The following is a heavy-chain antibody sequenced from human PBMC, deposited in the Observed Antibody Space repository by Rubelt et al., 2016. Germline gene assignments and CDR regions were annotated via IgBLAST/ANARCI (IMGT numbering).Heavy chain of an antibody. CDR1: GFTFSSDW. J-gene: IGHJ4*02. D-gene: IGHD5-18*01. CDR2: INSDGSST. V-gene: IGHV3-74*01. CDR3: ARGVDTAGAGY. Sequence: GLVQPGGSLRLSCAASGFTFSSDWMHWVRQDPGKGLVCVSRINSDGSSTYYADSVKGRFTISRDNAKNTLYLQMNSLRAEDTAIYFYARGVDTAGAGYWGQGTLVTVSS.